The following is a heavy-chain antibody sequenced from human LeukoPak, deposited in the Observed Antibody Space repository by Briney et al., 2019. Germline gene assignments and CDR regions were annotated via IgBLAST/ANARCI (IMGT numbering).Heavy chain of an antibody. D-gene: IGHD3-22*01. CDR2: ISYDGSNK. CDR1: GFTFSSYA. Sequence: GGSQRLSCAASGFTFSSYAMHWVRQAPGKGLEWVAVISYDGSNKYYADSVKGRFTISRDNSKNTLYLQMNSLRAEDTAVYYCARDLGYDSSGYYYWFDPWGQGTLVTVSS. J-gene: IGHJ5*02. V-gene: IGHV3-30-3*01. CDR3: ARDLGYDSSGYYYWFDP.